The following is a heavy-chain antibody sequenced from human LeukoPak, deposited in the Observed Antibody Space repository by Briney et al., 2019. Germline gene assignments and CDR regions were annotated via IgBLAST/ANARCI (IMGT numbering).Heavy chain of an antibody. D-gene: IGHD4-17*01. J-gene: IGHJ4*02. CDR2: IYTSGST. V-gene: IGHV4-61*02. CDR3: ARGKAVTTLYFDY. CDR1: GGSISSGSYY. Sequence: SETLSLTCAVSGGSISSGSYYWSWIRQPAGQGLEWIGRIYTSGSTNYNPSLKSRVTISVDTSQNQFSLKLSSVTAADTAVYYCARGKAVTTLYFDYWGQGTLVTVSS.